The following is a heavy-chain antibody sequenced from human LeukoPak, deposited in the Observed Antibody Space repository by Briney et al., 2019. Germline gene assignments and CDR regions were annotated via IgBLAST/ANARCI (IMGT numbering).Heavy chain of an antibody. V-gene: IGHV3-23*01. J-gene: IGHJ4*02. D-gene: IGHD3-22*01. CDR1: GITLSNYG. Sequence: GGSLRLSCAVSGITLSNYGMSWVRQAPGKGLEWVAGISDSGGRTTYADSVKGRFTISRDNPKNTLYLQMNSLRAEDTAVYFCAKRGVVIRVILVGFHKEAYYFDSWGQGALVTVSS. CDR3: AKRGVVIRVILVGFHKEAYYFDS. CDR2: ISDSGGRT.